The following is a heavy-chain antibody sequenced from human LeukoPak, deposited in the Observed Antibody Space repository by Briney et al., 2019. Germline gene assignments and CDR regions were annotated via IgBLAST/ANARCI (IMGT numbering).Heavy chain of an antibody. CDR2: IYPSGRT. CDR3: AREIQNGSGSYWVWFDP. V-gene: IGHV4-61*02. CDR1: GGSISSGGYY. Sequence: KTSETLSLTCTVSGGSISSGGYYWTWIRQPAGKGLEWIGRIYPSGRTNYSPSLKSRVTISVDTSKNQFSLKLSSVTAADTAVYYCAREIQNGSGSYWVWFDPWGQGTLVTVSS. J-gene: IGHJ5*02. D-gene: IGHD3-10*01.